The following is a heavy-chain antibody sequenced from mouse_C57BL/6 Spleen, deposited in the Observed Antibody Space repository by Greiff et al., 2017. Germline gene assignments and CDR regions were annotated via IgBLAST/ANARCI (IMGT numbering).Heavy chain of an antibody. CDR3: ARREDGTDYFDY. V-gene: IGHV1-55*01. CDR1: GYTFTSYW. CDR2: IYPGSGST. Sequence: VQLQQPGAELVKPGASVTMSCKASGYTFTSYWITWVKQRPGQGLEWIGDIYPGSGSTNYNEKFKSKATLTVDTSSSTAYMQLSSLTSEDSAVYYCARREDGTDYFDYWGQGTTLTVSS. J-gene: IGHJ2*01. D-gene: IGHD2-1*01.